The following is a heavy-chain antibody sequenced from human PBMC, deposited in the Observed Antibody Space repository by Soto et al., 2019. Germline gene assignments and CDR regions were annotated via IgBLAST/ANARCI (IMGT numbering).Heavy chain of an antibody. D-gene: IGHD3-22*01. V-gene: IGHV4-61*01. J-gene: IGHJ4*02. CDR1: GGSVSSGNYY. Sequence: QVQLQESGPGLVKPSETLSLTCTVSGGSVSSGNYYWSWIRQPPGEGLEWIGYFYYTGSINYNPPLKSRVTISIDASKNQFSRRLSSVTAAATAVYYCARSMLYSDGSNYSPFDYWGQGTLVTVSS. CDR2: FYYTGSI. CDR3: ARSMLYSDGSNYSPFDY.